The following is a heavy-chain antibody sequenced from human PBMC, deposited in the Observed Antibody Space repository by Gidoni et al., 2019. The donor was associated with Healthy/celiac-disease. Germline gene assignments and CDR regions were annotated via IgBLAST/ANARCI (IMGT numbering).Heavy chain of an antibody. CDR1: GFSFSSYS. Sequence: EVQLVESGGGLVKPGGSLRLYCAASGFSFSSYSMHWVRQAPGKGLEWVSSISSSSSYIYYADSVKGRFTISRDNAKNSLYLQMNSLRAEDTAVYYCARVTRYYDSSGYDYWGQGTLVTVSS. V-gene: IGHV3-21*01. J-gene: IGHJ4*02. D-gene: IGHD3-22*01. CDR3: ARVTRYYDSSGYDY. CDR2: ISSSSSYI.